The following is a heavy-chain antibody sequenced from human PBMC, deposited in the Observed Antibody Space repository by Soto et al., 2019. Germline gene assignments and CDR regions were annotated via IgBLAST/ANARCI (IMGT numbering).Heavy chain of an antibody. D-gene: IGHD1-26*01. CDR3: ASPLWERGEYYYYVMDV. CDR2: IYYSGST. CDR1: GGSISSSNYY. V-gene: IGHV4-39*01. Sequence: SETLSLTCTVSGGSISSSNYYWGWVRQPPGKGLEWIGTIYYSGSTYYNPSLKSRVTMSIDTSKNRFSLKLSSVTAADTAVYYCASPLWERGEYYYYVMDVWGQGTTVTVSS. J-gene: IGHJ6*02.